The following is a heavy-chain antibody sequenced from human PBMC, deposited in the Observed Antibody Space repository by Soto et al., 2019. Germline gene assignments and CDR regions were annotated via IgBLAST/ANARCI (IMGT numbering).Heavy chain of an antibody. CDR2: IWYDGRNK. CDR3: AREGVQRRVRVGFGY. V-gene: IGHV3-33*01. CDR1: GFTFSIYG. D-gene: IGHD6-19*01. Sequence: QVQLVESGGGVVQPGRSLSLSGAASGFTFSIYGMQWVLQATGKVLEWVAVIWYDGRNKYYADSVQGRFTISRDNSKNVLYVQMNSLRSEDTAVYYCAREGVQRRVRVGFGYWGQGTLVNVSS. J-gene: IGHJ4*02.